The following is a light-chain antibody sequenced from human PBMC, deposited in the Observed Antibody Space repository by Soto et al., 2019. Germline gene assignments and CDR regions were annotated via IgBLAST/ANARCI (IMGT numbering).Light chain of an antibody. CDR1: QRVSSSY. V-gene: IGKV3-20*01. J-gene: IGKJ4*01. CDR3: QQYDSSPLT. CDR2: GAS. Sequence: EIVLTQSPGTLSLSPGERATLSCRASQRVSSSYLAWYQQKPGQAPRLLIYGASSRATGIPDRFSGSGSGTDFTLTISRLEPADFAVYYCQQYDSSPLTFGGGTKVEIK.